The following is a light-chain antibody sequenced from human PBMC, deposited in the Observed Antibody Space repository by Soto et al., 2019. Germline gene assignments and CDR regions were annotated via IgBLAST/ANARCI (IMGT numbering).Light chain of an antibody. CDR3: QQYNDWPPVT. CDR1: QSVSRD. V-gene: IGKV3-15*01. CDR2: DAS. Sequence: EIILTQSPATLSVSPGERATLSCRASQSVSRDLAWYQQKPGQAPRLLIYDASTRATAIPARFIGSGSGTEFTLTISSLQSEDFAVYYCQQYNDWPPVTFGQGTRLDIK. J-gene: IGKJ5*01.